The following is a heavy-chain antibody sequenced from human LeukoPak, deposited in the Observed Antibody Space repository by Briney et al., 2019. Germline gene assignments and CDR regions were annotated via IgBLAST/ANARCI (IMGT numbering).Heavy chain of an antibody. Sequence: ASVKVSCKASGYTFTSYYMHWVRQAPGQGLEWMGIINPSGGSTSYAQKLQGRVTMTTDTSTSTAYMELRSLRSDDTAVYYCARDFLDVDYWGQGTLVTVSS. CDR2: INPSGGST. V-gene: IGHV1-46*01. CDR1: GYTFTSYY. CDR3: ARDFLDVDY. D-gene: IGHD3/OR15-3a*01. J-gene: IGHJ4*02.